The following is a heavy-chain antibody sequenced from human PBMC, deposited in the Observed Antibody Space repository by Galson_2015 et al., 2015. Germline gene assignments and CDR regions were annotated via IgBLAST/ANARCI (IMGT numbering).Heavy chain of an antibody. J-gene: IGHJ5*02. Sequence: SLRLSCAASGFTFSSYSMNWVRQAPGKGLEWVSSISSSSSYIYYADSVKGRFTISRDNAKNSLYLQMNSLRAEDTAVYYCARDLLIAAAGTSPCWFDPWGQGTLVTVSS. CDR3: ARDLLIAAAGTSPCWFDP. CDR2: ISSSSSYI. V-gene: IGHV3-21*01. D-gene: IGHD6-13*01. CDR1: GFTFSSYS.